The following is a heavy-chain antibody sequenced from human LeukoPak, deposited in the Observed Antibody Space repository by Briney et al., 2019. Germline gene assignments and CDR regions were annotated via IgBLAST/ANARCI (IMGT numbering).Heavy chain of an antibody. CDR1: GYTFTSYY. V-gene: IGHV1-46*01. CDR2: INPSGGST. CDR3: ARIGSRRDGYYYYIDV. Sequence: ASVKVSCKASGYTFTSYYMHWVRQAPGQGLEWMGIINPSGGSTSYAQKFQGRVTMTRDMSTSTVYMELSSLRSEDTAVYCCARIGSRRDGYYYYIDVWGKGTTVTVYS. J-gene: IGHJ6*03. D-gene: IGHD5-24*01.